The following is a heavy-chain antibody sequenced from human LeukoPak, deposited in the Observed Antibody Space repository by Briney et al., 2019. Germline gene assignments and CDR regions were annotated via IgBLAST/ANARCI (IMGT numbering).Heavy chain of an antibody. CDR1: GHTFTSYY. CDR3: ASNTEYSSSSVSSYMDV. CDR2: INPSGGST. D-gene: IGHD6-6*01. Sequence: ASVKVSCKASGHTFTSYYMHWVRQAPGQGLEWMGIINPSGGSTSYAQKFQGRVTMTRDMSTSTVYMELSSLRSEDTAVYYCASNTEYSSSSVSSYMDVWGKGTTVTVSS. V-gene: IGHV1-46*01. J-gene: IGHJ6*03.